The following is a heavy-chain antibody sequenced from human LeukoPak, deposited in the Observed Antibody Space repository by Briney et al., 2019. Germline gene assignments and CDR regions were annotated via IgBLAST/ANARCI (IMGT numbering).Heavy chain of an antibody. CDR2: ISSSSSYI. Sequence: GGSLRLPCAASGFTFSSYSMNWVRQAPGKGLEWVSSISSSSSYIYYADSVKGRFTISRDNAKNSLYLQMNSLRAEDTAVYYCARDRGSGNAFDIWGQGTMVTVSS. CDR3: ARDRGSGNAFDI. D-gene: IGHD1-26*01. J-gene: IGHJ3*02. V-gene: IGHV3-21*01. CDR1: GFTFSSYS.